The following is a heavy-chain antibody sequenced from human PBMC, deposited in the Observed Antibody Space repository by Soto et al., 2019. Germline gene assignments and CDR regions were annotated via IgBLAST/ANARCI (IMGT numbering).Heavy chain of an antibody. CDR3: ARAFYGVDL. V-gene: IGHV4-30-2*06. CDR1: GGSITSGGYS. Sequence: SETLSLTCTVSGGSITSGGYSWSWIRQSPGQGLEWIGYIYQSGSAFYNPSLETRATILVDRSKNQFSLNLTSVTAADAAVYYCARAFYGVDLWGQGTTVTVSS. CDR2: IYQSGSA. J-gene: IGHJ6*02.